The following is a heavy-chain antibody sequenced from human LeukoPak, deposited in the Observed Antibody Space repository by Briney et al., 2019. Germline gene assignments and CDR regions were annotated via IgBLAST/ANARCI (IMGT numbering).Heavy chain of an antibody. CDR1: GYTFTCYY. V-gene: IGHV1-2*02. CDR3: ARAWSPEYYYDSSGYDDAFDI. Sequence: ASVKVSCKASGYTFTCYYMHWVRQAPGQGREWMGWINPNSGGTNYAQKFQGRVTMTRDTSISTAYMELSRLRSDDTAVYYCARAWSPEYYYDSSGYDDAFDIWGQGTMVTVSS. D-gene: IGHD3-22*01. CDR2: INPNSGGT. J-gene: IGHJ3*02.